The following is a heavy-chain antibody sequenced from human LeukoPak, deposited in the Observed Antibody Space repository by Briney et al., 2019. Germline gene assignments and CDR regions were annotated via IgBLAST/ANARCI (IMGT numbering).Heavy chain of an antibody. J-gene: IGHJ4*02. D-gene: IGHD3-10*01. V-gene: IGHV3-30*02. CDR2: IRYDGNIK. CDR1: GFNFSAYG. Sequence: PGGPLRLSCAASGFNFSAYGMHWVRQAPGKGLEWVTFIRYDGNIKYYADSVKGRFTISRDNSKNTLDLQMNSLRVEDTAVYYCAKPTSLKDANYGLTVTNYWGQGILVTVSS. CDR3: AKPTSLKDANYGLTVTNY.